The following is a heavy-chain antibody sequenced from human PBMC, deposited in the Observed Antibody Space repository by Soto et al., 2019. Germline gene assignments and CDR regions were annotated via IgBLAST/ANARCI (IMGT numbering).Heavy chain of an antibody. CDR2: ISWNSGSM. CDR3: AKARIPGIEDYMDV. V-gene: IGHV3-9*01. D-gene: IGHD2-15*01. Sequence: VQLVESGGAWVQPGRSLRLSCAVSGFTFDDYGMHWVRQAPGKGLEWVSGISWNSGSMGYADSVKGRFTISRDNSKNSLYLQMNSLRPEDTALYHCAKARIPGIEDYMDVWGKGTTVTVSS. J-gene: IGHJ6*03. CDR1: GFTFDDYG.